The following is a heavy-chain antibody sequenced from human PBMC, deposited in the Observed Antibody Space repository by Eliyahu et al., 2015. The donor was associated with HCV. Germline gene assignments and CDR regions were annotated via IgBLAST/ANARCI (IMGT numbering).Heavy chain of an antibody. CDR2: IHYSGST. D-gene: IGHD6-19*01. J-gene: IGHJ5*02. CDR1: GGXITTYX. Sequence: QVQLQESGPGLVKPSETLSXTCTVSGGXITTYXWSWIRQPPGKGLEWVGYIHYSGSTNYNPSLKSRVTISIDTSKNQFSLNLTSVTAADTAMYYCASGGGGIAVTGTGGWFDPWGQGTLVTVSS. V-gene: IGHV4-59*01. CDR3: ASGGGGIAVTGTGGWFDP.